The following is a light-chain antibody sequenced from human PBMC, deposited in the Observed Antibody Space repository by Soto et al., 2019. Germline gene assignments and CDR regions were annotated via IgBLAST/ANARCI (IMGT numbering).Light chain of an antibody. J-gene: IGKJ1*01. CDR2: GAS. CDR1: ESVSSSY. V-gene: IGKV3-20*01. CDR3: QQYRSQWT. Sequence: EIVLTQSPGTLSLSPGDRATLSCRASESVSSSYLAWYQQKPGQAPRLLIYGASSRATGIPDRFSGSGSGTDFTLTISRLEPEDFALYYCQQYRSQWTFGQGTKVEIK.